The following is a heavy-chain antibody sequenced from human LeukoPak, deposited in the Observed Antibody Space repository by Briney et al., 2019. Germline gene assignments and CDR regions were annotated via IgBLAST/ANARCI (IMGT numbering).Heavy chain of an antibody. CDR2: ISGRSSTI. J-gene: IGHJ4*02. D-gene: IGHD5-18*01. Sequence: GGSLRLSCAASGFTFSDYGMHWVRQAPGKGLEWVSYISGRSSTIYYADSVKGRFTISRDNAKNSMYLQMNSLRAEDTAVYYCARRLAGSYSYGFDYWGQGTLVTVSS. V-gene: IGHV3-48*01. CDR3: ARRLAGSYSYGFDY. CDR1: GFTFSDYG.